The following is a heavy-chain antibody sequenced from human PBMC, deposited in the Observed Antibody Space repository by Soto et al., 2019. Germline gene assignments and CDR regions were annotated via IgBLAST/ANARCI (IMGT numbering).Heavy chain of an antibody. CDR3: ARHRTVQLGWFDP. J-gene: IGHJ5*02. Sequence: SETLSLTCTVSGGSISSSSYYWGWIRQPPGKGLECMGSIYYSGSTYYNPSLKSRVTISVDTSKNQFSLKLSSVTAADTAVYYCARHRTVQLGWFDPWGQGTLVTVS. V-gene: IGHV4-39*01. D-gene: IGHD1-1*01. CDR2: IYYSGST. CDR1: GGSISSSSYY.